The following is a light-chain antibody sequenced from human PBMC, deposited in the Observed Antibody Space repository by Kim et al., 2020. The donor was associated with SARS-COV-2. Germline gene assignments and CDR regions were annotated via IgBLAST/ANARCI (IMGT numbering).Light chain of an antibody. V-gene: IGLV7-46*01. CDR3: LLSDSGSRVV. CDR1: PGAVTTDRY. Sequence: GGPVTLTCGSSPGAVTTDRYPYWFQQKSGQAPRALIYDTNKRHFWTADRFSGSLLGGKAALTLSGAQPEDEAEYYCLLSDSGSRVVFGGGTQLTVL. CDR2: DTN. J-gene: IGLJ2*01.